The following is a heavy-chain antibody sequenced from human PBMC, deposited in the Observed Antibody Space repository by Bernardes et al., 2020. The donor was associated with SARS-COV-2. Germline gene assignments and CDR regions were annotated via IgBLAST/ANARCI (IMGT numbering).Heavy chain of an antibody. V-gene: IGHV1-18*01. CDR3: ARELEDTTYYGMDV. CDR1: GYTFTKYG. D-gene: IGHD2-15*01. J-gene: IGHJ6*02. CDR2: ISTYNAIT. Sequence: ASVKVSCKASGYTFTKYGITWVRQAPGQGLEWMGWISTYNAITYYTQKLQGRVTMTADTSTRTAYMELLSLRSDDTAVYYCARELEDTTYYGMDVWGQGTTVIVSS.